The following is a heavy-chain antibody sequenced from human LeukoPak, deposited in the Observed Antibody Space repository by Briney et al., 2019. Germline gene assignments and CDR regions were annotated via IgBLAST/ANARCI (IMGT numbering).Heavy chain of an antibody. CDR3: ARARGGQLERRREWFDP. Sequence: ASVKVSCKASGYTFTSYGISWVRQAPGQGLEWMGRINPNSGGTNYAQKFQGRVTMTRDTSISTAYMELSRLRSDDTAVYYCARARGGQLERRREWFDPWGQGTLVTVSS. V-gene: IGHV1-2*06. J-gene: IGHJ5*02. CDR1: GYTFTSYG. D-gene: IGHD1-1*01. CDR2: INPNSGGT.